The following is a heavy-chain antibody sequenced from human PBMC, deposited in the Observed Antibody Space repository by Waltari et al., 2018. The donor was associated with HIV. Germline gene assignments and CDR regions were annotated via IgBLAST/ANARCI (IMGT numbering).Heavy chain of an antibody. CDR1: GVPLTSKNYY. CDR3: ARHSGPYVHFFDL. D-gene: IGHD3-16*01. Sequence: QLQESGPALVKPSETLSLSCSVSGVPLTSKNYYWGWVCQSPGKRLDWLASVYYGGKTYNHPSLKSRLSRSLDTSKNRLSLNVTSVTAADTAVYYCARHSGPYVHFFDLWGRGTLVTVTS. CDR2: VYYGGKT. V-gene: IGHV4-39*01. J-gene: IGHJ2*01.